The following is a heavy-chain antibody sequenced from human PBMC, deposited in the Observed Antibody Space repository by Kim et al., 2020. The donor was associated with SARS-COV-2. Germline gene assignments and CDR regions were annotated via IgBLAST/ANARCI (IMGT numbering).Heavy chain of an antibody. Sequence: GGSLRLSCAASGFTFSSYWMHWVRQAPGKGLVWVSRINSDGSSTSYADSVKGRFTISRDNAKNTLYLQMNSLRAEDTAVYYCARGGYSSSWYHFDYWGQGTLVTVSS. V-gene: IGHV3-74*01. CDR3: ARGGYSSSWYHFDY. J-gene: IGHJ4*02. CDR2: INSDGSST. D-gene: IGHD6-13*01. CDR1: GFTFSSYW.